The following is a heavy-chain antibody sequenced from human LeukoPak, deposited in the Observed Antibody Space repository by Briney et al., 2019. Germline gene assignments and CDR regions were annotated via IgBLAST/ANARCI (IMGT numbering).Heavy chain of an antibody. V-gene: IGHV3-53*01. Sequence: GGSLRLSCAAAGFAVSSIYMTWGRQAPGKGLEWVSVIYSGGNTYYPDSVKGRFTISRDNSRNTLYLQLNSLRAEDTAVYYCARGTEGGFDFRGEGTLVTVSS. J-gene: IGHJ4*02. D-gene: IGHD1-14*01. CDR2: IYSGGNT. CDR3: ARGTEGGFDF. CDR1: GFAVSSIY.